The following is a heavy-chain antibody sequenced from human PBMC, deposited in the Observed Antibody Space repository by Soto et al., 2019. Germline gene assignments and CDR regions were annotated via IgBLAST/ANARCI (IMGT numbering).Heavy chain of an antibody. Sequence: GGSLRLSCAASGFTFSSYSMNWVRQAPGKGLEWVSSISSSSSYIYYADSVKGRFTISRDNAKNSLYLQMNSLRAEDTAVYYCARGIAAAGTWYWFDPWGQGTLVTVSS. CDR2: ISSSSSYI. CDR1: GFTFSSYS. CDR3: ARGIAAAGTWYWFDP. V-gene: IGHV3-21*01. D-gene: IGHD6-13*01. J-gene: IGHJ5*02.